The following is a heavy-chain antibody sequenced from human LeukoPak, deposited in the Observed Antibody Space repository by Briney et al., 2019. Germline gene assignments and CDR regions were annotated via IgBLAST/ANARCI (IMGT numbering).Heavy chain of an antibody. CDR3: ARTNYCSGGSCPWFDYYYYYMDV. D-gene: IGHD2-15*01. J-gene: IGHJ6*03. V-gene: IGHV3-7*01. Sequence: GGSLRLSCAASGFTFSSYWMSWVRQAPGKGLEWVANIKQDGSEKYYVDSVKGRFTISRDNAKNSLYLQMNSPRAEDTAVYYCARTNYCSGGSCPWFDYYYYYMDVWGKGTTVTVSS. CDR2: IKQDGSEK. CDR1: GFTFSSYW.